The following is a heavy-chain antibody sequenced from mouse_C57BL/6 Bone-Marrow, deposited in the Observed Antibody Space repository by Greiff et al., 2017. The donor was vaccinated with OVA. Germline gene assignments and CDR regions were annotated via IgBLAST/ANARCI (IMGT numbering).Heavy chain of an antibody. D-gene: IGHD1-1*01. CDR2: INPGSGGT. V-gene: IGHV1-54*01. Sequence: QVQLQQSGAELVRPGTSVTVSCKASGYAFTNYLIEWVKQRPGQGLEWIGVINPGSGGTNYNEKFKGKATLTADKSSSTAYMQLSSLTSEDSAVYFCARSGYYGRDYWGQGTTLTVSS. J-gene: IGHJ2*01. CDR3: ARSGYYGRDY. CDR1: GYAFTNYL.